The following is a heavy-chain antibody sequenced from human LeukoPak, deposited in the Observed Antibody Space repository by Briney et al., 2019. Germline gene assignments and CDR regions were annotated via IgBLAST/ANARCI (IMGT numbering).Heavy chain of an antibody. D-gene: IGHD1-1*01. CDR1: TFTFRSYW. V-gene: IGHV3-7*03. CDR2: IKQDGSVK. J-gene: IGHJ6*02. Sequence: GGSLRLSCAATTFTFRSYWMTWVRRAPGKGLEWVANIKQDGSVKYYVDSVRGRFTISRDNTKNTLYLQMNSLRAEDTAVYYCSRTTSYYGMDVWGQGTTVTVSS. CDR3: SRTTSYYGMDV.